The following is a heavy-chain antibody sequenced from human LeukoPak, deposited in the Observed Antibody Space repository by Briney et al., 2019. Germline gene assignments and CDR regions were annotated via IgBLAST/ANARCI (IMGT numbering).Heavy chain of an antibody. CDR3: ARDRVVDDAFDI. Sequence: ASVKVSCKASGYTFTGYYMHWVRRAPGQGLEWMGRINPNSGGTNYAQKFQGRVTMTRDTSISTAYMELIRLRSDDTAVYYCARDRVVDDAFDIWGQGTMVTVSS. CDR1: GYTFTGYY. V-gene: IGHV1-2*06. CDR2: INPNSGGT. D-gene: IGHD2-15*01. J-gene: IGHJ3*02.